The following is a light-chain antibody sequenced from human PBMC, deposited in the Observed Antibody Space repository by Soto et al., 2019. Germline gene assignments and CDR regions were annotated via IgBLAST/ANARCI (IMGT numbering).Light chain of an antibody. CDR3: QQYGSSPRT. CDR1: QSVSSSY. V-gene: IGKV3-20*01. J-gene: IGKJ1*01. CDR2: GAS. Sequence: EILLTQYPGTLSWSPGERATLSWGASQSVSSSYLAWYQQKPGQAPRLLIYGASSRATGIPERLSGSGYGTDLTLTISRMQTEDFEVYYCQQYGSSPRTFGQGTQVDIK.